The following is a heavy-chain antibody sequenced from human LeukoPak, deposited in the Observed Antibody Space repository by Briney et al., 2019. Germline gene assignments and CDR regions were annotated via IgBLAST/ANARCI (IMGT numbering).Heavy chain of an antibody. D-gene: IGHD5-12*01. V-gene: IGHV3-30*04. J-gene: IGHJ4*02. CDR1: GFSFSSYS. Sequence: GGSLRLSCTASGFSFSSYSMYWVRQAPGKGLEWVAVISYDGSDKFYADSVKGRFTISRDSSKNTLYLQMNSLRPEDTAVYYCARARPSMWIDYWGQGTLVTVSS. CDR3: ARARPSMWIDY. CDR2: ISYDGSDK.